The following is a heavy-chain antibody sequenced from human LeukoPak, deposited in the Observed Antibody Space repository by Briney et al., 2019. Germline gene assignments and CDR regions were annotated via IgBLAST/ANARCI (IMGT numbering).Heavy chain of an antibody. J-gene: IGHJ4*02. CDR1: GFTFSSYW. Sequence: PRGSLRLSCAASGFTFSSYWRHWVRQAPWKGLLWVSRIRPDGSSAIYADSVNGRFTISRDNAKNTLYLQMNSLRADDTAVYSCARVSVCPRCHFAYWGQGTLVTVSS. CDR3: ARVSVCPRCHFAY. CDR2: IRPDGSSA. D-gene: IGHD5/OR15-5a*01. V-gene: IGHV3-74*01.